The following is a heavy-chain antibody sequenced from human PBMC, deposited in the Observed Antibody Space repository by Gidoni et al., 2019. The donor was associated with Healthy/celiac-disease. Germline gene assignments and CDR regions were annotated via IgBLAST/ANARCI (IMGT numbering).Heavy chain of an antibody. CDR2: ISGSGGST. CDR3: AKGPLYYDFWSGYYPDNYYYGMDV. J-gene: IGHJ6*02. V-gene: IGHV3-23*01. CDR1: GFTFSSYA. Sequence: EVQLLESGGGLVQPGGSLRLSCAASGFTFSSYAMSWVRQAPGKGLEWVSAISGSGGSTYYADSVKSRFTISRDNSKNTLYLQMNSLRAEDTAVYYCAKGPLYYDFWSGYYPDNYYYGMDVWGQGTTVTVSS. D-gene: IGHD3-3*01.